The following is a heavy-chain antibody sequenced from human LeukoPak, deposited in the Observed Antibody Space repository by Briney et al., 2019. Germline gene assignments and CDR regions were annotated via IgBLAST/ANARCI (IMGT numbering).Heavy chain of an antibody. CDR2: IYSGGST. CDR3: AKEAPKMGDALDI. J-gene: IGHJ3*02. Sequence: PGGSLRLSCAASGFTVSSNYMSWVRQAPGKGLEWVSVIYSGGSTYYADSVEGRFTISRDNSKNTLYLQLNSLRADDTAVYYCAKEAPKMGDALDIWGQGTMVTVSS. V-gene: IGHV3-53*01. D-gene: IGHD2-8*01. CDR1: GFTVSSNY.